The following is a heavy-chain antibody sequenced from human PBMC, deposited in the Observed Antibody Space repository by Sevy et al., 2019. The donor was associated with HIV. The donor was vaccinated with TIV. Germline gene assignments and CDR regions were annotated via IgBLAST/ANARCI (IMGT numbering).Heavy chain of an antibody. V-gene: IGHV1-18*01. D-gene: IGHD3-22*01. Sequence: ASVKVSCKASGYTSTRYGITWVRQAPGQGLQWMGWSSAYNGTTNYAQKLQGRVTMTTDTSTSTAYMELRRLRSDDTAVYYCVRDRNNYDSSGYPKGFDVWGQGTTVTVSS. CDR3: VRDRNNYDSSGYPKGFDV. CDR1: GYTSTRYG. CDR2: SSAYNGTT. J-gene: IGHJ6*02.